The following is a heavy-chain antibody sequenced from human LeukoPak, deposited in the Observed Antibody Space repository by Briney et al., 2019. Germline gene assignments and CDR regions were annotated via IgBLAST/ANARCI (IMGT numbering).Heavy chain of an antibody. CDR3: ARRSPGGLLIAALREGWFDP. J-gene: IGHJ5*02. V-gene: IGHV4-4*02. CDR2: IYHSGST. CDR1: GGSISSSNW. D-gene: IGHD6-6*01. Sequence: SETLSLTCAVSGGSISSSNWWSWVRQPPGKGLEWIGDIYHSGSTNYNPSLKSRVTLSVDKSKNQFSLKLSSVTAADTAVYYCARRSPGGLLIAALREGWFDPWGQGTLVTVSS.